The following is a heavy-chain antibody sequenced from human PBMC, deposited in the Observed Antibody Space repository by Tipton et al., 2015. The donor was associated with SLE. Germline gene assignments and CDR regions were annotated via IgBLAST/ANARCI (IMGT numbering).Heavy chain of an antibody. CDR1: SSSSYY. V-gene: IGHV3-23*01. J-gene: IGHJ2*01. D-gene: IGHD6-19*01. CDR3: ARGLYSNGFYYWYFDF. Sequence: SSSSYYWGWIRQPPGKGLEWVSAISGSGGSTYYADSVKGRFTISRDNSKNTLYLQMNSLRAEDTAVYYCARGLYSNGFYYWYFDFWGRGTLVSVSS. CDR2: ISGSGGST.